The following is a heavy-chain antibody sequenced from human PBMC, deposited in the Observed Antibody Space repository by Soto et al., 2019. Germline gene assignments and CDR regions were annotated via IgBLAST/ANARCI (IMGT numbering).Heavy chain of an antibody. Sequence: ASVKVSCKASGYTFSSNDIKWVRQAPGQGLEWMGWMNPDSGNTGYAHKFQGRVTMTSNTSANTAYMELSSLRSDDTAVYYCARASLWGTLSLFYSDSWGQGTLVTVSS. V-gene: IGHV1-8*01. CDR2: MNPDSGNT. CDR3: ARASLWGTLSLFYSDS. CDR1: GYTFSSND. J-gene: IGHJ4*02. D-gene: IGHD3-16*01.